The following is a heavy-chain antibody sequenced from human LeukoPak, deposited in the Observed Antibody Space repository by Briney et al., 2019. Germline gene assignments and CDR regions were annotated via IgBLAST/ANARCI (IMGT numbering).Heavy chain of an antibody. Sequence: SETLSLTCTVSGGSISSYYWSWIRQPPGKGLEWIGYIYCSGSTNYNPSLKSRVTISVDTSKNQFSLKLSSVTAADTAVYYCARSLAVAGTDYYMDVWGKGTTVTISS. CDR1: GGSISSYY. J-gene: IGHJ6*03. CDR2: IYCSGST. D-gene: IGHD6-19*01. V-gene: IGHV4-59*01. CDR3: ARSLAVAGTDYYMDV.